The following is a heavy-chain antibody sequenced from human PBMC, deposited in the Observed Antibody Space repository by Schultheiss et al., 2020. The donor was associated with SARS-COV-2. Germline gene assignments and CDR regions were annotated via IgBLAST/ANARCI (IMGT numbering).Heavy chain of an antibody. CDR2: ISSSSSYI. CDR3: ARDSLKAYYYDSSGYWGTDY. CDR1: GFTFSSYS. Sequence: GESLKISCAASGFTFSSYSMNWVRQAPGKGLEWVSSISSSSSYIYYADSVKGRFTISRDNAKNSLYLQMNSLRAEDTAVYYCARDSLKAYYYDSSGYWGTDYWGQGTLVTVSS. V-gene: IGHV3-21*01. D-gene: IGHD3-22*01. J-gene: IGHJ4*02.